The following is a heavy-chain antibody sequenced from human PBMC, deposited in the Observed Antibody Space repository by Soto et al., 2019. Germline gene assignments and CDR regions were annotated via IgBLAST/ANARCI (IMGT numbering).Heavy chain of an antibody. D-gene: IGHD3-16*02. Sequence: QVQLQQWGAGLLKPSETLSLTCAVYGGSFSGNYWSWIRQPPGKGLEWMGEINHSGNTNYNPSLKSRVTLSVDTSTNQFSLKLTSVTAADTAVYYCARTPYDYVWGSYRDVYYYAMDVWGQGTTVTVSS. CDR1: GGSFSGNY. CDR3: ARTPYDYVWGSYRDVYYYAMDV. V-gene: IGHV4-34*01. CDR2: INHSGNT. J-gene: IGHJ6*02.